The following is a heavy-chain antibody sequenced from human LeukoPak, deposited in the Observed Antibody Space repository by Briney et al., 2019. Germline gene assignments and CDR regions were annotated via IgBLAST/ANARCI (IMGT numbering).Heavy chain of an antibody. V-gene: IGHV3-21*01. J-gene: IGHJ4*02. CDR1: GFTFSYYS. CDR2: ISSSSGYI. CDR3: AASTAYRSSWFADY. Sequence: GGSLRLSCAASGFTFSYYSMNWVRRAPGKGLEWVSSISSSSGYIYYADSVKGRFTISRDNAKNSLYLQMNSLRAEDTGLYYCAASTAYRSSWFADYWGQGTLVTVSS. D-gene: IGHD6-13*01.